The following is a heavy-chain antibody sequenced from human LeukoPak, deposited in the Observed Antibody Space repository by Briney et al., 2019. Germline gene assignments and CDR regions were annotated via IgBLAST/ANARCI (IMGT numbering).Heavy chain of an antibody. V-gene: IGHV1-24*01. Sequence: ASVKVSCKVSGYTLTELSMHWVRQAPGKGLEWMGGFDPEDGETIYAQKFQGRVTMTEDTSTDTAYMELSSLRSEDTAVYYCATGQGIAVAGPSFDYWGQGTLVTVSS. J-gene: IGHJ4*02. CDR1: GYTLTELS. D-gene: IGHD6-19*01. CDR2: FDPEDGET. CDR3: ATGQGIAVAGPSFDY.